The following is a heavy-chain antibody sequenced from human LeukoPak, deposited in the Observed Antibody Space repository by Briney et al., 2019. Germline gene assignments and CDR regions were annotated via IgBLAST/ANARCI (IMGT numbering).Heavy chain of an antibody. CDR3: ARDLHTAFDY. V-gene: IGHV3-43*02. Sequence: GWSLRLSCAASGFSFDDYGMHWVRQAPGKGLEWVSLVSGDWGRTFYADSVKGRFTISRGNAKNTLYLQMNSLRAEDTAVYYCARDLHTAFDYWGQGTLVTVSS. CDR2: VSGDWGRT. J-gene: IGHJ4*02. D-gene: IGHD2-21*01. CDR1: GFSFDDYG.